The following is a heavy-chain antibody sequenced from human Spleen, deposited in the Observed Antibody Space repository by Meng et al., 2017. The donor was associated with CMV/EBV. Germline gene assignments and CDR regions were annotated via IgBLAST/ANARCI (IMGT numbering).Heavy chain of an antibody. D-gene: IGHD2-15*01. CDR3: ARSVVLNWFDP. CDR2: MNPNNGDT. J-gene: IGHJ5*02. Sequence: SCKSSGYTSTSGDINWVRQAPGQGLEWVGWMNPNNGDTGYAQKFHGRVTMTRNTSINTAYLELSSLRSEDTAVYYCARSVVLNWFDPWGQGTLVTVSS. CDR1: GYTSTSGD. V-gene: IGHV1-8*01.